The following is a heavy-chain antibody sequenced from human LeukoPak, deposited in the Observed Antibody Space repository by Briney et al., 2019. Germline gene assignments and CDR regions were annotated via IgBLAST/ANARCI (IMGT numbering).Heavy chain of an antibody. V-gene: IGHV4-34*01. D-gene: IGHD2-15*01. CDR1: GGSFSGYY. CDR2: INHSGST. CDR3: ARGPGYCSGGSCQNDGY. Sequence: SETLSLTCAVSGGSFSGYYWTWIRQPPGKGLEWIGEINHSGSTNYNPSLKSRVTISVDTSKNQFSLKLSSVTAADTAVYYCARGPGYCSGGSCQNDGYWGQGTLVTVSS. J-gene: IGHJ4*02.